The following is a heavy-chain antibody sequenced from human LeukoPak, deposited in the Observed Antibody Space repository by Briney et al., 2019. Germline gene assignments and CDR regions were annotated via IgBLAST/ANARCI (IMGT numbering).Heavy chain of an antibody. CDR1: GGSISSGGYY. CDR2: ISGSGNTV. J-gene: IGHJ4*02. D-gene: IGHD2-8*01. V-gene: IGHV3-11*01. Sequence: LSLTCTVSGGSISSGGYYMTWIRQAPGKGLDWLSYISGSGNTVYYANSVKGRFTISRDNAKNSLYLQMNSLRAEDTAVYFCARANRGVGYFDYWGQGTLVTVSS. CDR3: ARANRGVGYFDY.